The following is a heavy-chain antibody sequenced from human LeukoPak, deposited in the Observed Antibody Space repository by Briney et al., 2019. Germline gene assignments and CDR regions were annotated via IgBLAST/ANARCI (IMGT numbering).Heavy chain of an antibody. Sequence: GGSLRLSCAASGFTFDTHAMTWVRQAPGKGLEWVSAIGGSGGGTYYADSVKGRFTISRDTSMNTLYLQMNSLRVEDTAVYFCATPYGAYIGPCAYWGQGTLVTVSS. D-gene: IGHD4-17*01. CDR1: GFTFDTHA. V-gene: IGHV3-23*01. J-gene: IGHJ4*02. CDR2: IGGSGGGT. CDR3: ATPYGAYIGPCAY.